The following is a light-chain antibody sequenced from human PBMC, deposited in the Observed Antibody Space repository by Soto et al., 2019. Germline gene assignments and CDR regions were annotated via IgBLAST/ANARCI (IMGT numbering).Light chain of an antibody. J-gene: IGKJ5*01. CDR3: MQNTQFPLT. CDR2: NVS. CDR1: HSIVHIDGNTY. Sequence: DIVMTQAPLSSTVTLGQPASISCRSSHSIVHIDGNTYLSWLQQRPCQPPRVLRYNVSDRFPGVPDRFSGSGAGTDFTLTISGVEAEDIGVYYCMQNTQFPLTFGQGTRLEIK. V-gene: IGKV2-24*01.